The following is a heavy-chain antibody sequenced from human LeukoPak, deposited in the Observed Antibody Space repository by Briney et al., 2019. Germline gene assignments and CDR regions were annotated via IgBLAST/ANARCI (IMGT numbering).Heavy chain of an antibody. J-gene: IGHJ3*02. D-gene: IGHD5-18*01. CDR1: GASISSYY. V-gene: IGHV4-59*01. CDR2: IDYSGNT. Sequence: SETLSLTCTVSGASISSYYWSWIRQPPGKGLEWIGYIDYSGNTKNNPSLKSRVTISLDTSKKQLSLKLSSVTAADTAVYSCARTRRGYTYGFPSRELLKAFDMWGQGTMVTVSS. CDR3: ARTRRGYTYGFPSRELLKAFDM.